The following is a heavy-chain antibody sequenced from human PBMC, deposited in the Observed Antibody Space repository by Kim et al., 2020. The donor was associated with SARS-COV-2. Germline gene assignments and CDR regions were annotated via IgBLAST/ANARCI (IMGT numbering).Heavy chain of an antibody. Sequence: GGSLRLSCAASGFTFDDYAMHWVRQAPGKGLEWVSGISWKSGRIGYADSVKGRFTISRDNAKNSLYLQMNSLRAEDTALYYCATSGFSYYGMDVWGQGTTVTVSS. D-gene: IGHD3-22*01. CDR1: GFTFDDYA. J-gene: IGHJ6*02. CDR3: ATSGFSYYGMDV. V-gene: IGHV3-9*01. CDR2: ISWKSGRI.